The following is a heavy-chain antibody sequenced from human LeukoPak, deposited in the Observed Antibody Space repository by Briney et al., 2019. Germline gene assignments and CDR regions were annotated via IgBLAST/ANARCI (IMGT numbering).Heavy chain of an antibody. CDR2: INRSSGDA. CDR1: GFTFDDYG. J-gene: IGHJ4*02. CDR3: ARDGLGEMATGRGDY. Sequence: GGSLRLSCAASGFTFDDYGMSWVRQRPGKGLEWVSGINRSSGDAGYADSVKGRFTISRDNAKNSLYLQMNSLRAEDTALYYCARDGLGEMATGRGDYWGQGTLVTVSS. D-gene: IGHD5-24*01. V-gene: IGHV3-20*04.